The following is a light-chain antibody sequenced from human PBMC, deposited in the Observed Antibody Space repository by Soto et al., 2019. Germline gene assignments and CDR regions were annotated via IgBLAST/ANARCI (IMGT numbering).Light chain of an antibody. J-gene: IGKJ1*01. Sequence: DIQMTQSPPTLSASVGDRVTITCRASQSISSWLTWYQQKAGQAPKLLIYKASIVESGVPSRFSGSGSGTEFTLTISSLQPDDSATYYCQQYSYFATFGQGTRVEVK. CDR3: QQYSYFAT. CDR2: KAS. V-gene: IGKV1-5*03. CDR1: QSISSW.